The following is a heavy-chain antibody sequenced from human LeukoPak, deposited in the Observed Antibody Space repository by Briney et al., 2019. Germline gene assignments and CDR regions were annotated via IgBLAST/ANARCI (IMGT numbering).Heavy chain of an antibody. Sequence: GGSLRLSSAASGFTFSTYSMNWVRQAPGKGLEWVSYINGASSTIYYADSVKGRFTISRDNAKNSLYLQMNSLRAEDTAVYYCASFGSRGYWGQGTLVTVSS. CDR2: INGASSTI. D-gene: IGHD3-10*01. V-gene: IGHV3-48*04. CDR3: ASFGSRGY. CDR1: GFTFSTYS. J-gene: IGHJ4*02.